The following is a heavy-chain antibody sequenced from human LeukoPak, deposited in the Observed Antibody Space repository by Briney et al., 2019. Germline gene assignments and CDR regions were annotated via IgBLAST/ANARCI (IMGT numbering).Heavy chain of an antibody. V-gene: IGHV4-59*12. CDR3: ARETKGSNYLYYYMDV. D-gene: IGHD3-10*01. Sequence: SETLSLTCTVSGGSITSYYWSWIRQPPGKGLEWIGYIYYSGSTNYNPSLKSRVTISVDKSKNQFSLILNSVTDADTALYYCARETKGSNYLYYYMDVWGKGTTVTVSS. J-gene: IGHJ6*03. CDR2: IYYSGST. CDR1: GGSITSYY.